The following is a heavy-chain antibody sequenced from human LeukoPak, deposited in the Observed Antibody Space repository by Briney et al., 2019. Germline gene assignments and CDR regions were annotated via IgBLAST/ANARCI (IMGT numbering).Heavy chain of an antibody. V-gene: IGHV3-23*01. CDR1: GSTFSSYA. J-gene: IGHJ4*02. CDR2: ISGSGGST. CDR3: AKSSNLGYFDY. Sequence: GGSLRLSCAASGSTFSSYAMSWVRQAPGKGLEWVSAISGSGGSTYYADSVKGRFTISRDNSKNTLYLQMNSLRADDTAVYYCAKSSNLGYFDYWGQGTLVTVSS. D-gene: IGHD4-11*01.